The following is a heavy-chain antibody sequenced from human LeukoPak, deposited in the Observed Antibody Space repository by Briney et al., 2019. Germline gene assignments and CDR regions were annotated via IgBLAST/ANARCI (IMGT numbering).Heavy chain of an antibody. CDR3: ARDLAQQQLAPFDY. D-gene: IGHD6-13*01. J-gene: IGHJ4*02. CDR2: ISAYNGNT. CDR1: GYTFTSYG. Sequence: ASVKVSCKASGYTFTSYGISWVRQAPGQGLEWMGWISAYNGNTNYAQKLQGRVTMTTDTSTSTAYMELRSLRSDDTAVYYCARDLAQQQLAPFDYWGQGTLVTVSS. V-gene: IGHV1-18*01.